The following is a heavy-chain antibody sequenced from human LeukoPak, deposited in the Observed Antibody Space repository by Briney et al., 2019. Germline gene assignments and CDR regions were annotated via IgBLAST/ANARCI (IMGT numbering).Heavy chain of an antibody. CDR1: GFTFRSYG. CDR3: AKKIDSGSYPLDY. V-gene: IGHV3-30*18. D-gene: IGHD3-10*01. J-gene: IGHJ4*02. CDR2: MSYDGTNE. Sequence: PGKSLRLSCAASGFTFRSYGIHWVRQAPGKGLEWVAVMSYDGTNEYYADSLKGRFTISRDNSKNSLYLQMTSLRAEDTGVYYCAKKIDSGSYPLDYWGQGTLVTISS.